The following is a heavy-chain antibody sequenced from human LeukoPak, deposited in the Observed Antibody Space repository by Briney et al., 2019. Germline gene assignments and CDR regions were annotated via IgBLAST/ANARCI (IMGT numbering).Heavy chain of an antibody. CDR1: GGSISSSSYY. CDR3: ASYYYDSRTFDI. J-gene: IGHJ3*02. D-gene: IGHD3-22*01. V-gene: IGHV4-39*01. CDR2: IYYSGST. Sequence: KPSETLSLTCTVSGGSISSSSYYWGWIRQPPGKGLEWIGSIYYSGSTYYNPSLKSRVTISVDTSKNQFSLKLSSVTAADTAVYYCASYYYDSRTFDIWGQGTMVTVSS.